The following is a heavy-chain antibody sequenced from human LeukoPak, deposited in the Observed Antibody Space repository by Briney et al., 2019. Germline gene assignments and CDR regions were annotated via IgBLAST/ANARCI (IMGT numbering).Heavy chain of an antibody. V-gene: IGHV4-39*07. CDR2: IYYSGST. Sequence: SETLSLTCTVSGGSISSSSYYWGWIRQPPGKGLEWIGSIYYSGSTYYNPSLKSRVTISVDTSKNQFSLKLSSVTAVDTAVYYCARLSTVPAAPDYWGQGTLVTVSS. CDR1: GGSISSSSYY. CDR3: ARLSTVPAAPDY. D-gene: IGHD2-2*01. J-gene: IGHJ4*02.